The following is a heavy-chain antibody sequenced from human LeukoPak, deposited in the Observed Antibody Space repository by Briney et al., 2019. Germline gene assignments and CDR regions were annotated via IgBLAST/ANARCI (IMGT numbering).Heavy chain of an antibody. CDR1: GGSISPYY. J-gene: IGHJ4*02. D-gene: IGHD3-10*02. Sequence: PSETLSLTCTVSGGSISPYYGSWIRQPPGKGGEWLGYIYYSGNTEYKPSLKSRVAISVDTSKNQFSLRLSSVTAADTAVYYCARSTGSTMFIDYWGQGTLVTVSS. CDR3: ARSTGSTMFIDY. V-gene: IGHV4-59*01. CDR2: IYYSGNT.